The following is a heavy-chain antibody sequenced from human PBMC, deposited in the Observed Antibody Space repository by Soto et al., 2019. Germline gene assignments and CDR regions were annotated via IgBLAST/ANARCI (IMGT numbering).Heavy chain of an antibody. Sequence: GGSLRLSCAASGFTFSSHALHWVRQAPGKGLEWVAVISDDGSNKYYADSVKGRFTISRDNSKNTLYLQMNSLRAADTAVYYCAREFLRGYSSTFPLSLRNPGCFDIWGQGTLVTVSS. D-gene: IGHD6-13*01. CDR3: AREFLRGYSSTFPLSLRNPGCFDI. V-gene: IGHV3-30-3*01. CDR1: GFTFSSHA. CDR2: ISDDGSNK. J-gene: IGHJ3*02.